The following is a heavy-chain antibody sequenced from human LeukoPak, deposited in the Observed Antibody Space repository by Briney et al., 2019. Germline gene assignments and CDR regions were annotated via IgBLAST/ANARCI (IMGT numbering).Heavy chain of an antibody. V-gene: IGHV3-30*18. CDR3: AKVGGNKYYFDY. Sequence: GGSLRLSCAASGFTSSSYGMHWVRQAPGKGLEWVAVISYDGSNKYYADSVKGRFTISRDNSKNTLYLQMNSLRAEDTAAYYCAKVGGNKYYFDYWGQGTLVTVSS. CDR2: ISYDGSNK. J-gene: IGHJ4*02. CDR1: GFTSSSYG. D-gene: IGHD4-23*01.